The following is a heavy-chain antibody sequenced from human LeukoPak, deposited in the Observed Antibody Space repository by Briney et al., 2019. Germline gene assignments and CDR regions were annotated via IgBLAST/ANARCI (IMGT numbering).Heavy chain of an antibody. D-gene: IGHD1-1*01. Sequence: GGSLRLSCAASGFTFSSFEMNWVRQAPGQGLKGVSYIDSSGGTIYYADSVKGRFTISRDNAKNSLYLQMNSLRAEDTAVYYCARDYPGTTGFFDYWGQGTLVTVSS. CDR1: GFTFSSFE. CDR2: IDSSGGTI. J-gene: IGHJ4*02. CDR3: ARDYPGTTGFFDY. V-gene: IGHV3-48*03.